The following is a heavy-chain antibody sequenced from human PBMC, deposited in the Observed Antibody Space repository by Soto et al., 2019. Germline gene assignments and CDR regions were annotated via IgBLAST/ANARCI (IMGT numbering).Heavy chain of an antibody. J-gene: IGHJ4*02. Sequence: QVQLVESGGGVVQPGRSLRLSCAASGFTFSSYAMHWVRQAPGKGLEWVAVISYDGSNKYYADSVKGRFTISRDNSKNTLYLQMNSLRAEDTAVYYCARDRGWFGVSYFDYWGQGTLVTVSS. CDR2: ISYDGSNK. V-gene: IGHV3-30-3*01. CDR3: ARDRGWFGVSYFDY. CDR1: GFTFSSYA. D-gene: IGHD3-10*01.